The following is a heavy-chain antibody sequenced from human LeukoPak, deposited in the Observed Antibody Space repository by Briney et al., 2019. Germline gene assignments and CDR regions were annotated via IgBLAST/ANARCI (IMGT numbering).Heavy chain of an antibody. CDR3: APEASYYGGGVDY. Sequence: GGSLRLACAASAFTLSTYWMSWVRPAPGGGLEWVANIKQDGSEKYYVDSVKGRFTISRDNAKNSLYLQMNSLRAEDTAVYYCAPEASYYGGGVDYWGQGTLVTVSS. CDR1: AFTLSTYW. D-gene: IGHD1-26*01. J-gene: IGHJ4*02. V-gene: IGHV3-7*01. CDR2: IKQDGSEK.